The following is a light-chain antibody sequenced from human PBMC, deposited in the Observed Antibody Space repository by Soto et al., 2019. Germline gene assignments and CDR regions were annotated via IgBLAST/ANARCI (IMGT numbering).Light chain of an antibody. J-gene: IGKJ3*01. CDR1: QSVSSSY. CDR3: QHYGTSAL. V-gene: IGKV3-20*01. Sequence: EIVLTQSPGTLSLSPGERATLSCRASQSVSSSYLAWYQQKPGQAPRLLIYDASRATGIPDRFSASGSGTDFTPTITRLEPEDFAVYYCQHYGTSALFGPGTKVDI. CDR2: DAS.